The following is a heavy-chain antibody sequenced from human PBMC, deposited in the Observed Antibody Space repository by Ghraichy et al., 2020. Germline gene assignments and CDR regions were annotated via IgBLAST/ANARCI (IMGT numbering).Heavy chain of an antibody. Sequence: ESLNISCAASGFIFNSYTMNWVRQAPGRGLEWVSSITSSGTYIHYADSLKGRFTISRDNAKNSLYLHMNSLSAEDTAVYYCARDGPSPYSTSSYFDYWGQGTLVTVSS. D-gene: IGHD6-6*01. CDR1: GFIFNSYT. V-gene: IGHV3-21*06. J-gene: IGHJ4*02. CDR2: ITSSGTYI. CDR3: ARDGPSPYSTSSYFDY.